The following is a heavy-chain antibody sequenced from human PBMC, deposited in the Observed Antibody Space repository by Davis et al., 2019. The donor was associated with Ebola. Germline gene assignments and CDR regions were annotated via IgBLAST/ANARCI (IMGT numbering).Heavy chain of an antibody. V-gene: IGHV3-74*01. D-gene: IGHD3-10*01. CDR3: AKDYGSGRYSFDY. J-gene: IGHJ4*02. CDR1: GFTFSSYW. Sequence: HTGGSLRLSCAASGFTFSSYWMHWVRQAPGKGLVWVSRISSDGSSTSYADSVKGRFTISRDNAKNTLYLQMNSLRAEDTALYYCAKDYGSGRYSFDYWGQGTLVTVSS. CDR2: ISSDGSST.